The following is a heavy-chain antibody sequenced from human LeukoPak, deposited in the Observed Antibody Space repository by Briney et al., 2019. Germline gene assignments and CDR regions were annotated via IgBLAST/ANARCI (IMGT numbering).Heavy chain of an antibody. D-gene: IGHD6-19*01. V-gene: IGHV4-59*01. CDR2: INYSGST. J-gene: IGHJ5*02. Sequence: SETLSLTCTVSGGSISSYYWGWIRQPPGKGLEWIGYINYSGSTNYNPSLKSRVTISVDTSKNQFSLKLKSVTAANTAVYYCARLAVALGWFDPWGQGTLVTVSS. CDR1: GGSISSYY. CDR3: ARLAVALGWFDP.